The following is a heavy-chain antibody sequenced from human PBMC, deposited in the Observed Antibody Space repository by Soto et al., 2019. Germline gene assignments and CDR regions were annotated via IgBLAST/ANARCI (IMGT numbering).Heavy chain of an antibody. V-gene: IGHV1-69*01. CDR2: IIPMFGTS. Sequence: QVQLVQSGAEVKKPGSSVKVSCKASGGTFSGYAISWVRQAPGQGLEWMGEIIPMFGTSNYGPKFQGRVTITADESRSTAYMELSSLRSEDTAVYYCARGSCSRTSCYKEYYFDLWGQGTLVTVSS. D-gene: IGHD2-2*02. CDR1: GGTFSGYA. J-gene: IGHJ4*02. CDR3: ARGSCSRTSCYKEYYFDL.